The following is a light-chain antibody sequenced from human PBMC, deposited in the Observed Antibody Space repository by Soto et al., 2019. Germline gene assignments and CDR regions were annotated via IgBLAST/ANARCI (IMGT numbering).Light chain of an antibody. V-gene: IGKV3-15*01. CDR2: GAS. CDR3: QQYNKWPPLT. J-gene: IGKJ3*01. CDR1: QSVSTN. Sequence: EILMTQSPATLPVSPGERATLSCRASQSVSTNLAWYQHKPGQAPRLLIYGASTRATGIPAGFSGSGSGTEFTLTISSLQSEDFAVYYCQQYNKWPPLTFGPGTKVDIK.